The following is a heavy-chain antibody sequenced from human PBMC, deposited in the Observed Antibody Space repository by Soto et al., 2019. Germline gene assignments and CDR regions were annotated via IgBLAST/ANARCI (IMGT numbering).Heavy chain of an antibody. CDR2: TYYSGST. D-gene: IGHD1-26*01. Sequence: SETLSLTCTVSGGSISTNYWSWIRQPPGKGLEWIGNTYYSGSTNYNPSLKSRVTISVDTSKNQFSLKLRSVTAADTAVYYCARDSGSSFYNYHAMDVWGQGTTVTVPS. CDR1: GGSISTNY. CDR3: ARDSGSSFYNYHAMDV. V-gene: IGHV4-59*01. J-gene: IGHJ6*02.